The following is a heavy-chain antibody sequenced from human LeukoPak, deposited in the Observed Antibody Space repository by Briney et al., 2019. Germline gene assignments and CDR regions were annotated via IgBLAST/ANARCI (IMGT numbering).Heavy chain of an antibody. CDR3: ASLLRAVARIQRGYYFDY. D-gene: IGHD6-19*01. CDR1: GASISSNSYY. J-gene: IGHJ4*02. CDR2: IYYSGST. V-gene: IGHV4-39*01. Sequence: PSETLSLTCTVSGASISSNSYYWGWIHQPPGKGLEWIGNIYYSGSTYYNPSLKSRVTIFVDTSKNQFSLKLSSVTAADTALYYCASLLRAVARIQRGYYFDYWGQGTLVTVSS.